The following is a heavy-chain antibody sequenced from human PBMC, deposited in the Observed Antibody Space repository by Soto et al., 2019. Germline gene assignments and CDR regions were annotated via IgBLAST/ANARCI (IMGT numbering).Heavy chain of an antibody. Sequence: GGSLRLSCAASGFTFSSYAMSWVRQAPGKGLEWVSAISGSGGSTYYADSVKGRFTISRDNSKNTLYLQMNSLRAEDTAVYYCAKEGYYYDSSGEDVDYWGQGTLVTSPQ. D-gene: IGHD3-22*01. V-gene: IGHV3-23*01. CDR1: GFTFSSYA. CDR3: AKEGYYYDSSGEDVDY. CDR2: ISGSGGST. J-gene: IGHJ4*02.